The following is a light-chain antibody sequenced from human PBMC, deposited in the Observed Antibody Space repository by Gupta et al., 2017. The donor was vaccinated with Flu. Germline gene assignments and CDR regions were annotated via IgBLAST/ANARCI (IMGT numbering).Light chain of an antibody. CDR1: RTISTY. V-gene: IGKV1-39*01. Sequence: PSSLSASVGDRVTLTCRASRTISTYLNWYQQKPGKAPKVLIYAASSLQSGVPARFSGSGSGTDFSLTISSLQPEDFATYYCQQTYSAPLTFGGGTKVKI. J-gene: IGKJ4*01. CDR3: QQTYSAPLT. CDR2: AAS.